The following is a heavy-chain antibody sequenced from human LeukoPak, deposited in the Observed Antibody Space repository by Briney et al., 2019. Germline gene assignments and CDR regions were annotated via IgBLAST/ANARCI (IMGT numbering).Heavy chain of an antibody. Sequence: SETLSLTSTVSGGSISSYYWSWIRQPPGKGLEWIGYIYYSGSTNYNPSLKSRVTISVDTSKNQFSLKLSSVTAADTAVYYCARVGYDFWSGYPIYYYYYMDVWGKGTTVTVSS. D-gene: IGHD3-3*01. CDR1: GGSISSYY. CDR2: IYYSGST. V-gene: IGHV4-59*01. J-gene: IGHJ6*03. CDR3: ARVGYDFWSGYPIYYYYYMDV.